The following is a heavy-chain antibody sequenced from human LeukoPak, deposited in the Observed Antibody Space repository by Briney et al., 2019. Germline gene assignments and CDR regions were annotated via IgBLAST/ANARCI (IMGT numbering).Heavy chain of an antibody. Sequence: PSETLSLTCTVSGGSISSSSYYWGWIRQPPGKGLEWIGSIYYSGSTYYNPSLKSRVTISVDTSKNQFSLKLSSVTAADTAVYYCARLLTIVVPAAMFRGPVNWFDPWGQGTLVTVSS. CDR3: ARLLTIVVPAAMFRGPVNWFDP. CDR1: GGSISSSSYY. D-gene: IGHD2-2*01. CDR2: IYYSGST. J-gene: IGHJ5*02. V-gene: IGHV4-39*01.